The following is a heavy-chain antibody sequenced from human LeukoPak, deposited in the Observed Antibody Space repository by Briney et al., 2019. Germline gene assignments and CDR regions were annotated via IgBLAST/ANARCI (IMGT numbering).Heavy chain of an antibody. D-gene: IGHD3-22*01. V-gene: IGHV4-61*02. J-gene: IGHJ4*02. CDR2: IYTSGST. Sequence: PSETLSLTCTVSGGSISSGSYYWSWIRQPAGKGLEWIGRIYTSGSTNYNPSLKSRVTISVDTSKNQFSLKLSSVTAADTAVYHCARVGHYYDSSRVDYWGQGTLVTVSS. CDR3: ARVGHYYDSSRVDY. CDR1: GGSISSGSYY.